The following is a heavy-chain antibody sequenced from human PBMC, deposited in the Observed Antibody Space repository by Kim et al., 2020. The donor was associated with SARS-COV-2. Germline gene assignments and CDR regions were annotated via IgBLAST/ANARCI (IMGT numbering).Heavy chain of an antibody. V-gene: IGHV3-43*02. Sequence: GGSLRLSCAVSGFTFDDYAMHWVRQPPGQGLEWVALISGDSRGTDYTDSVKGRFTISRDNDKNSLYLEMNSLRTDDTGLYHCARDHRCSASTCYGPFDYWGQGNLVSVS. J-gene: IGHJ4*02. D-gene: IGHD2-2*01. CDR2: ISGDSRGT. CDR3: ARDHRCSASTCYGPFDY. CDR1: GFTFDDYA.